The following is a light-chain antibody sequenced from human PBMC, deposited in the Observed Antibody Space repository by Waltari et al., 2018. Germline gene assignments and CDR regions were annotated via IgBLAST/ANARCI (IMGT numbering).Light chain of an antibody. Sequence: QSALTQPRSVSGSPGQSVTISCTGTSSDVGGYNYASSYQQHPGKAPKLMIYEVSKRPSGVPDRFAGSKSGNTASLTISGLQAEDEADYYCCSYAGSCWVFGGGTKLTVL. J-gene: IGLJ3*02. CDR2: EVS. CDR3: CSYAGSCWV. V-gene: IGLV2-11*01. CDR1: SSDVGGYNY.